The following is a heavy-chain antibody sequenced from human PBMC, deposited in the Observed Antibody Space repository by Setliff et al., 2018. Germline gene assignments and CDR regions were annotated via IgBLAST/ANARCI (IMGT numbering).Heavy chain of an antibody. CDR1: GGSISTNTYF. D-gene: IGHD3-10*01. J-gene: IGHJ6*03. CDR2: TYYSGDA. Sequence: PSETLSLTSTVSGGSISTNTYFWGWIRQSPGKGLEWIGNTYYSGDAYYNPSLKSRVTKSVDTSRNQFSPKLSSVTAADTAVYYCARHVGSRSRGYNYYYYYMDVWGKGTTVTVSS. CDR3: ARHVGSRSRGYNYYYYYMDV. V-gene: IGHV4-39*01.